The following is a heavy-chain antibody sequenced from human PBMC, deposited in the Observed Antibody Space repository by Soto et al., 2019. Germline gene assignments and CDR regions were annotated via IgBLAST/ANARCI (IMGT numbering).Heavy chain of an antibody. D-gene: IGHD6-13*01. V-gene: IGHV4-34*01. CDR2: INHSGST. CDR1: GGSFSGYY. Sequence: SETLSLTCAVYGGSFSGYYWSWIRQPPGKGLEWIGEINHSGSTNYNPSLKSRVTISEDTSKSQFSLKVNSMTAADTAVYYCARYRREAVAGYTLDNWGQGILVTVSS. J-gene: IGHJ4*02. CDR3: ARYRREAVAGYTLDN.